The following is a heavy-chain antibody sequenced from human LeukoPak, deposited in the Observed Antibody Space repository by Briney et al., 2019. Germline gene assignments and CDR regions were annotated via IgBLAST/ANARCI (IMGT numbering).Heavy chain of an antibody. CDR2: IKPDGSEK. CDR1: GFTFSSYW. V-gene: IGHV3-7*04. J-gene: IGHJ4*02. CDR3: ARGSGWYSIDD. D-gene: IGHD6-19*01. Sequence: PEGSLRLSCAASGFTFSSYWMSWVRQAPGKGLEWVANIKPDGSEKYYVDSVKGRFTISRDNAKNSLYLQMDSLRADDTAVYYCARGSGWYSIDDWGQGTLITVSS.